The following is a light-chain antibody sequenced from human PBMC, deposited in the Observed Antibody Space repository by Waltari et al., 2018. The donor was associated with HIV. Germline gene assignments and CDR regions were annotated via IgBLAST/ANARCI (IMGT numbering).Light chain of an antibody. Sequence: EIFMTQSPDTLSVSPGARATLTCRASQSVCINVAWFQQKRGQPPRLLIYGASTRATNIPARFSGSGSGTEFTLTISSLQSEDFAVYFCQHYNHWPPWTFGQGTRVEIK. J-gene: IGKJ1*01. CDR3: QHYNHWPPWT. V-gene: IGKV3-15*01. CDR1: QSVCIN. CDR2: GAS.